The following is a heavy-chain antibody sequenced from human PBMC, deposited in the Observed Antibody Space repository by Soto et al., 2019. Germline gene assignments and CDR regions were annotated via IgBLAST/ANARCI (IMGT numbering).Heavy chain of an antibody. V-gene: IGHV3-30*18. CDR2: ISYDGSNT. CDR3: AKDTYYYDSTGYYVFDN. D-gene: IGHD3-22*01. J-gene: IGHJ4*02. CDR1: GFTFSSYG. Sequence: PGGSLRLSCAASGFTFSSYGIHWVRQAPGKGLEWVAHISYDGSNTNYAESVKGRFTISRDNSKNTLYLQMNSLRAEDTAVYYCAKDTYYYDSTGYYVFDNWGQGTLVTVSS.